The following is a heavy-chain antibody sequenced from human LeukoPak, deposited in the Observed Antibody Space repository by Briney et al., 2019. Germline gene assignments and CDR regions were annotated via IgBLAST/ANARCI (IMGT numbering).Heavy chain of an antibody. D-gene: IGHD2-15*01. J-gene: IGHJ5*02. CDR3: ARDRYCSGGSCYSFTSNGWFDP. Sequence: ASVTLSCKASGYTFTSYGISWVRQAPGQALHSIGWISAYNGNTNYAQKLQGRVTMTTDTSTSTAYMELRSLRSDDTAVYYCARDRYCSGGSCYSFTSNGWFDPWGQGTLVTVSS. CDR2: ISAYNGNT. V-gene: IGHV1-18*01. CDR1: GYTFTSYG.